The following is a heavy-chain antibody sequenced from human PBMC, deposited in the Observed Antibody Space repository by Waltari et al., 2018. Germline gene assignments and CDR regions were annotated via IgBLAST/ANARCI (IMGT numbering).Heavy chain of an antibody. CDR3: AKGLHDYGEGFSAFDI. D-gene: IGHD4-17*01. CDR2: IKQDGREK. Sequence: EVQLVESGGGLVQPGGSLRLSCAASGFTFSSYWMSWVSQAPGKGLEWVANIKQDGREKYYVDSVKGRFTISRDNSKNTLYLQMNSLRAEDTAVYYCAKGLHDYGEGFSAFDIWGQGTMVTVSS. V-gene: IGHV3-7*01. CDR1: GFTFSSYW. J-gene: IGHJ3*02.